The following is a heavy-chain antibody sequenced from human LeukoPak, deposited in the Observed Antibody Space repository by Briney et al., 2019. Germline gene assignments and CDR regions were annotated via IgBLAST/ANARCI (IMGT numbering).Heavy chain of an antibody. CDR2: FYYSGST. V-gene: IGHV4-61*01. D-gene: IGHD2-15*01. CDR3: ARTYCSGGSCHFDY. CDR1: GGSASSGNYY. Sequence: SETLSLTCTVSGGSASSGNYYWSRIWQPPGKGLEWIGYFYYSGSTNYNPSLKSRVTISVDTSKNQFSLKLSSVTAADTAVYYCARTYCSGGSCHFDYWGQGTLVTVSS. J-gene: IGHJ4*02.